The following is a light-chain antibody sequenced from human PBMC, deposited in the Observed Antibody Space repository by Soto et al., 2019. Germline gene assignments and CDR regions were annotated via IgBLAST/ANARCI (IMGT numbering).Light chain of an antibody. CDR3: SSYTSSSTLYVV. Sequence: QSALTQPASVSGSPGQSITISCTGTSSDVGGYNYVSWYQQHPGKAPKLMIYDVSNRPSGVSNRFSGSKSGNTASLTISGIQAEDEAHYYCSSYTSSSTLYVVFGGGTKLTVL. CDR2: DVS. J-gene: IGLJ2*01. CDR1: SSDVGGYNY. V-gene: IGLV2-14*01.